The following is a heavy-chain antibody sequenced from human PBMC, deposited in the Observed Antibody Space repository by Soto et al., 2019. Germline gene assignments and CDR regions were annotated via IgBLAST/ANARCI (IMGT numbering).Heavy chain of an antibody. V-gene: IGHV4-34*01. CDR1: GGSFSGYY. CDR2: INDRGSI. J-gene: IGHJ2*01. Sequence: QVQLQQWGAGPLRPLETLSLTCGVSGGSFSGYYWAWIRQSPGQGLEWIGEINDRGSINYNPSLKSRVITSVDTSKNHYSLNLRSVTAADTAVYYCARESHDILTGPPWVWYFDLWGRGTLVTVSS. D-gene: IGHD3-9*01. CDR3: ARESHDILTGPPWVWYFDL.